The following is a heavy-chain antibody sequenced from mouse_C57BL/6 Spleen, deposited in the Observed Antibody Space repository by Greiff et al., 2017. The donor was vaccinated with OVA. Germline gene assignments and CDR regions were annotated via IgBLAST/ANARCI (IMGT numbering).Heavy chain of an antibody. J-gene: IGHJ2*01. CDR1: GYTFTSYW. CDR2: IDPSDSYT. V-gene: IGHV1-50*01. D-gene: IGHD1-1*01. CDR3: ARKGITTVGLDY. Sequence: QVQLQQPGAELVKPGASVKLSCKASGYTFTSYWMQWVKQRPGQGLEWIGEIDPSDSYTNYNQKFKGKATLTVDTSSSTAYMQLSSLTSEDSAVYYCARKGITTVGLDYWGQGTTLTVSS.